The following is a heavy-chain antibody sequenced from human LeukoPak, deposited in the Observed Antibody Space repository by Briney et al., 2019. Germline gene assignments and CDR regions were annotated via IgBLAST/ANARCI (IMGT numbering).Heavy chain of an antibody. J-gene: IGHJ3*02. CDR1: GYTFTSYY. CDR3: ARDLPLAAAGNWGVKNAFDI. V-gene: IGHV1-46*01. CDR2: INPSGGST. D-gene: IGHD6-13*01. Sequence: GASVTVSCKASGYTFTSYYMHWVRQAPGQGLEWMGIINPSGGSTSYAQKFQGRVTMTRDTSTSTVYMELSSLRSEDTAVYYCARDLPLAAAGNWGVKNAFDIWGQGTMVTVSS.